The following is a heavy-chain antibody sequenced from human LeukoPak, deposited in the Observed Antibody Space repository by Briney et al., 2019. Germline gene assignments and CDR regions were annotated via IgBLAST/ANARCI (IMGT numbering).Heavy chain of an antibody. CDR2: ISNSGGST. CDR1: GXTFFNYA. D-gene: IGHD4-23*01. CDR3: AKATIGTLITPGRLDY. J-gene: IGHJ4*02. V-gene: IGHV3-23*01. Sequence: GGSLRLSCAASGXTFFNYAMSWVRQAPGKGQEWVSGISNSGGSTNYADSVKGRFTISRDNSRNTLYLQMNTLMAEDTAVYYCAKATIGTLITPGRLDYWGQGTLVTVSS.